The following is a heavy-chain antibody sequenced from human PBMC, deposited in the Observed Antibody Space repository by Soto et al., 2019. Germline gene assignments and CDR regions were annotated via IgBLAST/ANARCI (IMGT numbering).Heavy chain of an antibody. J-gene: IGHJ4*02. CDR2: IWYDGSNK. V-gene: IGHV3-33*01. Sequence: QVQLVESGGGVVQPGRSLRLSCAASGFTFSSYGMHWVRQAPGKGLEWVAVIWYDGSNKYYADSVKGRFTISRDNSKNTLYLQMNSLRAEDTAVYYCARAFRSIVGYYYFDYWGQGTLVTVSS. D-gene: IGHD1-26*01. CDR1: GFTFSSYG. CDR3: ARAFRSIVGYYYFDY.